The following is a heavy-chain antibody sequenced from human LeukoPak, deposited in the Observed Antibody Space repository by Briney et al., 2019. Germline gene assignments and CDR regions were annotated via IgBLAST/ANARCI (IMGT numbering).Heavy chain of an antibody. J-gene: IGHJ4*02. CDR1: GFTFSSYW. CDR3: ASRYCSGGSCYCDGY. D-gene: IGHD2-15*01. CDR2: VNSDESST. Sequence: GGSLRLSCAASGFTFSSYWMHWVRQAPGKGLEWVSRVNSDESSTTYADSVKGRFTISRDNAKNTLYLQMNSLRAEDTAVYYCASRYCSGGSCYCDGYWGQGTLVTVSS. V-gene: IGHV3-74*01.